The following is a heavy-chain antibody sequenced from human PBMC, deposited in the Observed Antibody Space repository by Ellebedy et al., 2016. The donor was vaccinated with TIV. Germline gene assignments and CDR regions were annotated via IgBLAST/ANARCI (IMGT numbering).Heavy chain of an antibody. D-gene: IGHD1-1*01. Sequence: PGGSLRLSCTASGFTFGDYGMSWFRQAPGKGLEWVGFIKSKAYGGTTEYAASVKGRFTISRDDFKSIAYLKMNSLQTEDTAVYHCSRGIIAGTRGDWGQGTLVTVSS. CDR1: GFTFGDYG. V-gene: IGHV3-49*03. J-gene: IGHJ4*02. CDR3: SRGIIAGTRGD. CDR2: IKSKAYGGTT.